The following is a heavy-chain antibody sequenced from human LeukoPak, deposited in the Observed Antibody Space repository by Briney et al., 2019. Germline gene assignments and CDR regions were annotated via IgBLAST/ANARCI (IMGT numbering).Heavy chain of an antibody. J-gene: IGHJ4*02. V-gene: IGHV4-38-2*01. Sequence: PSETLSLTCAVSGYSISSGYYWGWIRRPPGKGLEWIGSIFHSGITYYNPSLETRVTLSVDTSKNQFSLNVNSVTAADTAVYYCARGAGTRHLDYWGQGTLVTVSS. D-gene: IGHD1-7*01. CDR2: IFHSGIT. CDR1: GYSISSGYY. CDR3: ARGAGTRHLDY.